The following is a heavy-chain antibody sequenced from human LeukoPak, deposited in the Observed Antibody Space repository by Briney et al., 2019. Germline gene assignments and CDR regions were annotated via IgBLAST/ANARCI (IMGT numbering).Heavy chain of an antibody. J-gene: IGHJ4*02. CDR3: ARDPWQQLGFDY. D-gene: IGHD6-13*01. V-gene: IGHV3-53*01. CDR2: IYSGGST. CDR1: GFTVSSNY. Sequence: GGSLRLSCAASGFTVSSNYMSWVRQAPGKGLEWVSVIYSGGSTYYADSVKGRFTISRDNSKNTLYLQMNSLRAEDTAVYYCARDPWQQLGFDYWGQGTLVTVSS.